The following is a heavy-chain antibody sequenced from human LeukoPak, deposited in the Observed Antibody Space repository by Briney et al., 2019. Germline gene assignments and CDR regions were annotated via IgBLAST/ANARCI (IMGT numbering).Heavy chain of an antibody. V-gene: IGHV3-30-3*01. CDR1: GFTFSSYA. CDR2: ISSDGSNK. Sequence: PGGSLRLSCAASGFTFSSYAMHWVRQAPGKGLEWVAVISSDGSNKYYADSVKGRFTISRDNAKNSLYLQMNSLRDEDTAVYYCASFLDYGGNSFYYYGMDVWGQGTTVTVSS. J-gene: IGHJ6*02. CDR3: ASFLDYGGNSFYYYGMDV. D-gene: IGHD4-23*01.